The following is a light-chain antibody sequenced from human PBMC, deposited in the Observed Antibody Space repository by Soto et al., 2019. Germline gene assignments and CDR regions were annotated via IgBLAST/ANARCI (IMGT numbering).Light chain of an antibody. J-gene: IGKJ1*01. CDR1: QSLSSS. Sequence: EIVMTQSPATLSVSTGERATISCRASQSLSSSIAWYQQKPGQAPRLLIYAASTWATGIPARFSGSGSGTEFTLTISSLQPDDFATYYCQHYNSYSEAFGQGTKVDIK. V-gene: IGKV3-15*01. CDR3: QHYNSYSEA. CDR2: AAS.